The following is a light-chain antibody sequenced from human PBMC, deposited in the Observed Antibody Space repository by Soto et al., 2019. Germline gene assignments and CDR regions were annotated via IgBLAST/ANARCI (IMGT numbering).Light chain of an antibody. V-gene: IGKV1-9*01. J-gene: IGKJ4*01. CDR2: AAS. CDR3: QQLNSYPFLT. CDR1: QGISSY. Sequence: DIQLTQSPSFLSASVGDRVTITCRASQGISSYLAWYQQKPGKAPKLLIYAASTLQSGVPSRFSGSGSWTEFTLTISTLQPEDFATYYCQQLNSYPFLTFGGGTKVEIK.